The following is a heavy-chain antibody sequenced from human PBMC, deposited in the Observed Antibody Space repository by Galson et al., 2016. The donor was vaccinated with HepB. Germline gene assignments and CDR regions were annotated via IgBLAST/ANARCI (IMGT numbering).Heavy chain of an antibody. CDR3: ARIPRAYNYGGGIMDV. J-gene: IGHJ6*02. Sequence: PALVKPTQTLTLTCTFSGFSLTTPGVCINWIRQPPGKALEWLGLIDWADDTYYNTSLKTRLTISRDTSKNQVVLTLTNMDPVDTATYFCARIPRAYNYGGGIMDVWGQGTTVTVSS. V-gene: IGHV2-70*01. CDR1: GFSLTTPGVC. D-gene: IGHD5-18*01. CDR2: IDWADDT.